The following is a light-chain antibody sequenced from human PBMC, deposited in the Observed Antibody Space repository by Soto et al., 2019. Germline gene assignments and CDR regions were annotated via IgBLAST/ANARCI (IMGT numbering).Light chain of an antibody. CDR2: KAS. CDR1: QSIGIW. Sequence: IPMTQSPSTLSASVGDRVAITCRASQSIGIWLAWYQKKPGKAPRFLIYKASTLQTGVPSRFSGSGSGTEFTLTISSLQPDDFATYYCHQYNDYSWTFGQGTKVDIK. V-gene: IGKV1-5*03. J-gene: IGKJ1*01. CDR3: HQYNDYSWT.